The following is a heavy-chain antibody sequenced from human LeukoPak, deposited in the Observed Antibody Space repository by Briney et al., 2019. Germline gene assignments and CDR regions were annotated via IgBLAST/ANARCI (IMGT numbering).Heavy chain of an antibody. CDR1: GYTFTSYA. CDR3: ARVNGSGSYYNQQGPFDP. CDR2: INAGNGNT. J-gene: IGHJ5*02. D-gene: IGHD3-10*01. V-gene: IGHV1-3*01. Sequence: ASVTVSCKASGYTFTSYAMHWVRQAPGQRLEWMGWINAGNGNTKYSQKFQGRVTITRAPSASPAYMGLSSLRSEDTAVYYCARVNGSGSYYNQQGPFDPWSQGTLVTVSS.